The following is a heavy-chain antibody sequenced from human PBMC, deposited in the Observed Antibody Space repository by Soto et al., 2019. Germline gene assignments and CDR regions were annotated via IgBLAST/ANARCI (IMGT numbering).Heavy chain of an antibody. D-gene: IGHD3-10*01. Sequence: GESLKISCKGSGYSFTSYWIGWVRQMPGKGLEWMGIIYPGDSDTRYSPSFQGQVTISADKSISTAYLQWSSLKASDTAMYYCARRSLRGPYGSGDWGLDYYYYGMDVWGQGTTVTVSS. CDR3: ARRSLRGPYGSGDWGLDYYYYGMDV. J-gene: IGHJ6*02. CDR1: GYSFTSYW. CDR2: IYPGDSDT. V-gene: IGHV5-51*01.